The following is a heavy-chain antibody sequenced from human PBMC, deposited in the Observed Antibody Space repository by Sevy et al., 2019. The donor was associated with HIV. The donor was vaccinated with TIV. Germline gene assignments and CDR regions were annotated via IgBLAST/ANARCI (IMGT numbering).Heavy chain of an antibody. V-gene: IGHV1-69*13. J-gene: IGHJ5*02. CDR1: GGTFSSYA. CDR3: ARDVRYYDFWSGYPNWFDP. CDR2: IIPIFGTA. D-gene: IGHD3-3*01. Sequence: ASVKVSCKASGGTFSSYAISWVRQAPGQGLEWMGGIIPIFGTANYAQKFQGTVTITADESTCTAYMELSSLRSEDPAVYYCARDVRYYDFWSGYPNWFDPWGQGTLVTVSS.